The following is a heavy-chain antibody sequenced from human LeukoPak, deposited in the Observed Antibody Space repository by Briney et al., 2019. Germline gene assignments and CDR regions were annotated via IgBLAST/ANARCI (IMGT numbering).Heavy chain of an antibody. CDR3: ARDVRASIAVAGIHFDY. CDR2: IYYSGST. CDR1: GGSISSYY. J-gene: IGHJ4*02. V-gene: IGHV4-59*12. D-gene: IGHD6-19*01. Sequence: SETLSLTCTVSGGSISSYYWSWIRQPPGKGLEWIGYIYYSGSTNYNPSLKSRVTISVDTSKNQFSLKLSSVTAADTAVYYCARDVRASIAVAGIHFDYWGQGTQVTVSS.